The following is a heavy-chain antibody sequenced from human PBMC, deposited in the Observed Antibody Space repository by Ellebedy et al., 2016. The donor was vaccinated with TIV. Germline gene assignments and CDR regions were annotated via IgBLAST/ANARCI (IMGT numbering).Heavy chain of an antibody. CDR3: VREVVGEYLGEFSPWFDH. J-gene: IGHJ5*02. CDR2: MKQDAKER. D-gene: IGHD3-16*02. CDR1: GFAFNTYW. V-gene: IGHV3-7*01. Sequence: GESLKISXVASGFAFNTYWMSWVRQAPGKGLEWVADMKQDAKERHYADPVKGRFTISRDNSRNSVYLQMNSLRVEDTAMYYCVREVVGEYLGEFSPWFDHWGQGALVTVSS.